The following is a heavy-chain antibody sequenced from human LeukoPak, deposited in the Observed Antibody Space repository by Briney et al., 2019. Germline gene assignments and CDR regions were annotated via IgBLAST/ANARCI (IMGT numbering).Heavy chain of an antibody. J-gene: IGHJ4*02. CDR1: GGSFSGYY. CDR2: INHSGST. Sequence: SETLSLTCAVYGGSFSGYYWSWIRQPPGKGLEWIGEINHSGSTNYNPPLKSRVTISVDTSKNQFSLKLSSVTAADTAVYYCASSRRQWLVRDYWGQGTLVTVSS. CDR3: ASSRRQWLVRDY. V-gene: IGHV4-34*01. D-gene: IGHD6-19*01.